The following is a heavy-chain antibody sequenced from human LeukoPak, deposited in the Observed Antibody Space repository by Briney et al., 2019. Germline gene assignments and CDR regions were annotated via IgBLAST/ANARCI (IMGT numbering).Heavy chain of an antibody. CDR3: ARVGVGCSSTSCYTGDYYYYGMDV. CDR2: IYYSGST. D-gene: IGHD2-2*02. Sequence: SETLSLTCTVSGGSISSYYWSWIRQPPGKGLEWIGYIYYSGSTNYNPSLKSRVTISVDTSKNQFSLKLSSVTAADTAVYYCARVGVGCSSTSCYTGDYYYYGMDVWGQGTTVTVSS. CDR1: GGSISSYY. V-gene: IGHV4-59*01. J-gene: IGHJ6*02.